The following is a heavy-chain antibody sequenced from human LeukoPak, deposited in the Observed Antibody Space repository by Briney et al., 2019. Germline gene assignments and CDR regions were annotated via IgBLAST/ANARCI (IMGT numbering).Heavy chain of an antibody. V-gene: IGHV1-24*01. D-gene: IGHD3-16*02. J-gene: IGHJ5*02. Sequence: AAVNVSFKVSGYTLTELSMHWVRQAAGKGREWMGGFDPEDGETIYAHKFQGRVTMTEEPSTDKTYMQLRKLRSEETAVYYCATRTIRDYVWGSYRYPYNWFDPWGQGTLVTVSS. CDR2: FDPEDGET. CDR3: ATRTIRDYVWGSYRYPYNWFDP. CDR1: GYTLTELS.